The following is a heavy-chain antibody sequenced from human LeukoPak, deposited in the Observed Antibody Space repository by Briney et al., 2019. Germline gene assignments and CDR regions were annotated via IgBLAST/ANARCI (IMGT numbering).Heavy chain of an antibody. D-gene: IGHD3-10*01. CDR3: ASRSQGVEN. V-gene: IGHV3-74*01. J-gene: IGHJ4*02. CDR1: GFTFSNYW. CDR2: ISSDGSST. Sequence: GGSLRLSCAASGFTFSNYWMHWVRQAPGKGLMCVSRISSDGSSTNYADSVKGRFTISRDNAKNTVYLQMNSLRADDTAVYYCASRSQGVENWGQGTLVTVSS.